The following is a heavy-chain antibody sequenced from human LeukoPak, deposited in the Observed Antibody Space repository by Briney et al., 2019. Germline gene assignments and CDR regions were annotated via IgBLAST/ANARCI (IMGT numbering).Heavy chain of an antibody. V-gene: IGHV1-69*13. CDR3: ARAAYYYDSSGYRRSYYYGMDV. D-gene: IGHD3-22*01. Sequence: SVKVSCKASVGTFSSYAISWVRQAPGQGLEWMGGIIPIFGTANYAQKFQGRVTITADESTSTAYMELSSLRSEDTAVYYCARAAYYYDSSGYRRSYYYGMDVWGQGTTVIVSS. CDR1: VGTFSSYA. J-gene: IGHJ6*02. CDR2: IIPIFGTA.